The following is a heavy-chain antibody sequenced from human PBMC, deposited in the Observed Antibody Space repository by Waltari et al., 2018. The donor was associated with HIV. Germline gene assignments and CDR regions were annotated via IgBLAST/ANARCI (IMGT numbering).Heavy chain of an antibody. J-gene: IGHJ6*02. Sequence: QVQLQESGPGLVNPSETLSPTCPVSGCSISSHNSSCTRQPAGKGLEWIGRIYTSGSTNYNPSLKSRVTMSVDTSKNQFSLKLSSVTAADTAVYYCASSRGYYYGMDVWGQGTTVTVSS. V-gene: IGHV4-4*07. CDR1: GCSISSHN. CDR3: ASSRGYYYGMDV. CDR2: IYTSGST.